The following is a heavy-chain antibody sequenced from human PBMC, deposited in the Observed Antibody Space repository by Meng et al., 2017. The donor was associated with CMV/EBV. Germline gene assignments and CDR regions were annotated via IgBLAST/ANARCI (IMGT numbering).Heavy chain of an antibody. V-gene: IGHV3-30-3*01. CDR2: ISYDGSNK. Sequence: GESLKISCAASGFTFSSYAMHWVRQAPGQGLEWVAVISYDGSNKYYADSVKGRFTISRDNSKNTLYLQMNSLRAEDTAVYYCARVGALPTFYGMDVWGQGTTVTVSS. J-gene: IGHJ6*02. D-gene: IGHD1-1*01. CDR3: ARVGALPTFYGMDV. CDR1: GFTFSSYA.